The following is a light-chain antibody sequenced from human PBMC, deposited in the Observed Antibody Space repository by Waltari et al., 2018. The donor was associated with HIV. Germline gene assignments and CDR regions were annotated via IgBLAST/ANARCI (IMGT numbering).Light chain of an antibody. J-gene: IGLJ3*02. CDR1: DSDFGLDNF. CDR2: DVD. Sequence: SAVTQPASVSGLPGQSITISCTGDDSDFGLDNFVSWYQQHPDKPPRLIVCDVDSRASGISARFSGSKSGHTASLNISGLRAEDEAHYYCASFTGDNTLLFGGGTKVTVL. V-gene: IGLV2-14*03. CDR3: ASFTGDNTLL.